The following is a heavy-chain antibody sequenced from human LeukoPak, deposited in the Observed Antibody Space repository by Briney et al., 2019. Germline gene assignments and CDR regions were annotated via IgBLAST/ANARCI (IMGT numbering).Heavy chain of an antibody. CDR2: IYSGGST. CDR3: ARVEGYCSGGSCYFGYFDY. V-gene: IGHV3-66*01. J-gene: IGHJ4*02. D-gene: IGHD2-15*01. CDR1: GFTVSSNY. Sequence: GGSLRLSCAASGFTVSSNYMSWVRQAPGKGLEWVSVIYSGGSTYYADSVKGRFTIPRDDSENTLYLQMNSLRAEDTAVYYCARVEGYCSGGSCYFGYFDYWGQGTLVTVSS.